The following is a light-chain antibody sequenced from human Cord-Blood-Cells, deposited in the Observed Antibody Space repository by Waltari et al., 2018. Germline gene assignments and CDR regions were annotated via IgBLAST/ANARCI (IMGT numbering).Light chain of an antibody. J-gene: IGLJ1*01. V-gene: IGLV2-23*01. Sequence: QSALTQPASVSGSPGQSITISCTGTSSDVGSYNLVSWYQQHAGKAPKLMIYEGSKLHSGFSNRFSGSKSGNTASLTISGLQAEDEADYYCCSYAGSSPYVFGTGTKVTVL. CDR3: CSYAGSSPYV. CDR1: SSDVGSYNL. CDR2: EGS.